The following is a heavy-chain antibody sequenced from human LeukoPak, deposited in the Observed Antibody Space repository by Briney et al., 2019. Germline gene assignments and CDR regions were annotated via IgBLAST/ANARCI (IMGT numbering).Heavy chain of an antibody. CDR3: ARGVGIGYYGSGSYIGYYYDY. CDR1: GGSISSYY. D-gene: IGHD3-10*01. CDR2: IYTSGST. Sequence: SVTLSLTCTVPGGSISSYYWSWIRQPAGKGLEWIGRIYTSGSTNYNPSLKSRVTMSVDTSKNQFSLKLSSVTAADTVVYYCARGVGIGYYGSGSYIGYYYDYCGQGTLVTVSS. V-gene: IGHV4-4*07. J-gene: IGHJ4*02.